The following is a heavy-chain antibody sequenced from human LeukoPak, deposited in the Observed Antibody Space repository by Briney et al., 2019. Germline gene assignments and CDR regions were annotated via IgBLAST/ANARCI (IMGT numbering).Heavy chain of an antibody. CDR2: ISSSSNTI. CDR3: ARVGIQLCVDY. V-gene: IGHV3-48*01. J-gene: IGHJ4*02. D-gene: IGHD5-18*01. Sequence: GESLRLSCAASGFTFSSYSMNWVRQAPGKGLEWVSYISSSSNTIYYADSVKGRFTISRDNAKNSLYLQMNSLRAKDTAVYYCARVGIQLCVDYWGQGTLVTVSS. CDR1: GFTFSSYS.